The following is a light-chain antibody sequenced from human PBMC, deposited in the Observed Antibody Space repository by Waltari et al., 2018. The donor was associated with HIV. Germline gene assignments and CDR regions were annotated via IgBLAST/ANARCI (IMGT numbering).Light chain of an antibody. V-gene: IGLV2-8*01. J-gene: IGLJ1*01. Sequence: QSALTQPPSASGSPGQSVTISCTRTRSDVGAYDFVSWYQQHPGKVPKLIISEVTKRPSGVPDRFFGSKSDNTASLTISGLQAEDEADYYCTSYASNNNYVFGTGTKVTVL. CDR2: EVT. CDR1: RSDVGAYDF. CDR3: TSYASNNNYV.